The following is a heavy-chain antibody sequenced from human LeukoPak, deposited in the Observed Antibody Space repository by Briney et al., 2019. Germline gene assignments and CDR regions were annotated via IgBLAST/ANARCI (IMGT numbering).Heavy chain of an antibody. Sequence: SETLSLTCTVSGGSISSSSYYWGWIRQPPGKGLEWIGSIYYSGSTNYNPSLKSRVTISVDTSKNQFSLKLSSVTAADTAVYYCARHFGKRWFGESRYAFDIWGQGTLVTVSS. V-gene: IGHV4-39*01. CDR3: ARHFGKRWFGESRYAFDI. J-gene: IGHJ4*02. CDR2: IYYSGST. D-gene: IGHD3-10*01. CDR1: GGSISSSSYY.